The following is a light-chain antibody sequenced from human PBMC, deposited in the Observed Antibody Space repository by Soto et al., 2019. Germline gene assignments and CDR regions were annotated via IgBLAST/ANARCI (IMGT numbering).Light chain of an antibody. CDR1: QSILHSNGYNY. V-gene: IGKV2-28*01. CDR2: LGS. J-gene: IGKJ5*01. CDR3: MQALQTPIT. Sequence: DILMTQSPLSLPVTPGEPASISCRSSQSILHSNGYNYLDWYLQKPGQSPQLLIYLGSNRASGVPDRFSGSGSGTDFTLKISRVEAEDVGVYYCMQALQTPITFGQGTRPEIK.